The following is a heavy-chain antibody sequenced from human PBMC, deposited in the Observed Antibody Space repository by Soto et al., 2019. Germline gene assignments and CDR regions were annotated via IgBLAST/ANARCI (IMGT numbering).Heavy chain of an antibody. D-gene: IGHD6-25*01. CDR2: INHSGST. V-gene: IGHV4-34*02. Sequence: QVLLQQWGAGLLKPSETLSLTCAVYGGSFSGYYWSWIRQPPGKGLEWIGEINHSGSTSYNPSLKGRVTISVDTSKNQFSLKLSSVTAADTAVYYCARGHSSSAGRGNDDWFDPWGQGTLVTVSS. J-gene: IGHJ5*02. CDR1: GGSFSGYY. CDR3: ARGHSSSAGRGNDDWFDP.